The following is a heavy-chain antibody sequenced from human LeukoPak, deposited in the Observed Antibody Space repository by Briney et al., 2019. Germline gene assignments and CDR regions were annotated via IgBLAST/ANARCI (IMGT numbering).Heavy chain of an antibody. CDR1: GFTFSSYS. J-gene: IGHJ6*04. CDR3: AREAQYGYVTLLGYGMDV. Sequence: PGGSLRLSCAASGFTFSSYSMNWVRQAPGKGLEWVSSISSSSYIYYADSVKGRFTISRDNAKNSLYLQMNSLRAEDTAVYYCAREAQYGYVTLLGYGMDVWGKGTTVTVSS. CDR2: ISSSSYI. V-gene: IGHV3-21*01. D-gene: IGHD5-18*01.